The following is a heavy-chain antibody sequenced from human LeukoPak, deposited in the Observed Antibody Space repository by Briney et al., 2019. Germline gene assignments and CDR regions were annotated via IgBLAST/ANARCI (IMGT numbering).Heavy chain of an antibody. V-gene: IGHV1-2*06. Sequence: GASVKVSCKASGYTFTGYYMHWVRQAPGQGLEWMGRINPNSGGTNYAQKFQGRVTMTRDTSISTAYMALSRLRSDDTAVYYCARDRGYSSGWYFWYWGQGTLVTVSS. CDR3: ARDRGYSSGWYFWY. D-gene: IGHD6-19*01. CDR2: INPNSGGT. CDR1: GYTFTGYY. J-gene: IGHJ4*02.